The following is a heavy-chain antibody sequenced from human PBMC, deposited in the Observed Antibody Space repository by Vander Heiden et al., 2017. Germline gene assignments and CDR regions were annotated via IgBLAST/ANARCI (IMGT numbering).Heavy chain of an antibody. Sequence: QVQLVQSGAAVKKPGSSVKVSCKASGYTFTGYYMHWVRQAPGQGLEWMGWINHTSGGTNYAQSFQGRFTMTRDTSISTAYMELSRLTSDDTAVYYCARGTTVGGEGFDPWGQGTLVTVSS. CDR1: GYTFTGYY. CDR3: ARGTTVGGEGFDP. CDR2: INHTSGGT. V-gene: IGHV1-2*02. D-gene: IGHD4-4*01. J-gene: IGHJ5*02.